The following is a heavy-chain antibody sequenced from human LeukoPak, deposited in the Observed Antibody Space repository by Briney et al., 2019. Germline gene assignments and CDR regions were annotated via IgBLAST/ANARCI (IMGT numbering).Heavy chain of an antibody. D-gene: IGHD1-26*01. V-gene: IGHV3-53*05. CDR3: AKDPFGGATSGRYYYYGMDV. Sequence: GGSLRLSCAASGFTVSSNYMSWVRQAPGKGLEWVSVIYSGGSTYYADSVKGRFTISRDNSKNTLYLQMNSLRAEDTAVYYCAKDPFGGATSGRYYYYGMDVWGQGTTVTVSS. CDR1: GFTVSSNY. J-gene: IGHJ6*02. CDR2: IYSGGST.